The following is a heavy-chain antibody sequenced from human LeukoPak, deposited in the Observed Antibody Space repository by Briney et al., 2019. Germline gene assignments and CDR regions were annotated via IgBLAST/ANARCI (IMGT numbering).Heavy chain of an antibody. Sequence: ASVKVSCKASGYTFTSYDINWVRQATGQGLEWMGWMNPNSGNTGYAQKFQGRVTMTRNTSISTAYMELSSLRSEDTAVYYCARAQQNYVWGSYRYRAYYYYYMDVWGKGTTVTISS. CDR1: GYTFTSYD. V-gene: IGHV1-8*01. J-gene: IGHJ6*03. D-gene: IGHD3-16*02. CDR2: MNPNSGNT. CDR3: ARAQQNYVWGSYRYRAYYYYYMDV.